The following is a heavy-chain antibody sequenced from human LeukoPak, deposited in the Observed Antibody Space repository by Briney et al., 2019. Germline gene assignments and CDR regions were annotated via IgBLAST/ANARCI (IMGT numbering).Heavy chain of an antibody. Sequence: GASVKVSCKASGYTFTSYGISWVRQAPGQGLEWMGWISAYNGNTNYAQKLQGRVTMTTDTSTSTAYMELRSLRSDDTAVYYCARSDYGDYGVKKVDYWGQGTLVTVSS. CDR2: ISAYNGNT. CDR1: GYTFTSYG. D-gene: IGHD4-17*01. J-gene: IGHJ4*02. CDR3: ARSDYGDYGVKKVDY. V-gene: IGHV1-18*01.